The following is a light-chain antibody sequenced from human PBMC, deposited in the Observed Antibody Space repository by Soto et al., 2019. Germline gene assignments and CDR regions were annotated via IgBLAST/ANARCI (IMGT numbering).Light chain of an antibody. J-gene: IGKJ1*01. Sequence: DIQMTQSPSTLSGYVGDRVTITCRASQTISSWLAWYQQKSGKAPKLLIYKASTLKSGVPSRFSGSGSGTEFTLTISSLQPDDFATYYCQHYNSYSEAFGQGTKVDIK. CDR1: QTISSW. V-gene: IGKV1-5*03. CDR3: QHYNSYSEA. CDR2: KAS.